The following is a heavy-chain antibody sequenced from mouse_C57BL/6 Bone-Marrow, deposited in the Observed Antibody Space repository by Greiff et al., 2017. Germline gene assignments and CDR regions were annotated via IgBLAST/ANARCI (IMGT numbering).Heavy chain of an antibody. CDR1: GFSFNTYA. CDR2: IRSKSNNYAT. V-gene: IGHV10-1*01. J-gene: IGHJ4*01. D-gene: IGHD3-2*02. CDR3: VREDSSGYPHYYAMDY. Sequence: EVKLVESGGGLVQPKGSLKLSCAASGFSFNTYAMNWVRQAPGKGLEWVARIRSKSNNYATYYADSVKDRFTISRDDSESMLYLQMNNLKTEDTAMYYCVREDSSGYPHYYAMDYWGQGTSVTVSS.